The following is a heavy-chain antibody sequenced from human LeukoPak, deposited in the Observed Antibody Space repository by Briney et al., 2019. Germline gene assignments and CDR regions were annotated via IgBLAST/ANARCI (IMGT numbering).Heavy chain of an antibody. CDR1: GVSISSINW. CDR3: AIYSSSWYFDY. V-gene: IGHV4-4*02. J-gene: IGHJ4*02. CDR2: IYHSGST. D-gene: IGHD6-13*01. Sequence: PSETLSLTCAVSGVSISSINWWSWVRHPPGKRLEWIGEIYHSGSTNYNPSLKSRVTISVDKSKNQFSLKLSSVTAADTAVYYCAIYSSSWYFDYWGQGTLVTVSS.